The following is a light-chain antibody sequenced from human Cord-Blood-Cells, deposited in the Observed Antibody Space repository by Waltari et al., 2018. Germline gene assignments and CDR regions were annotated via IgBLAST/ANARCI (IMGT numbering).Light chain of an antibody. V-gene: IGLV2-11*01. J-gene: IGLJ2*01. CDR3: CSYAGSYTVV. CDR1: SSAVGGYNY. CDR2: DVS. Sequence: QSALTQPRSVSGSPGQSVTISCPGTSSAVGGYNYVSWHQPHPAKAPQLMFYDVSKRPSGVPDRFSGSKSGNTASLTISGLQAEYEADYYCCSYAGSYTVVFGGGTKLTVL.